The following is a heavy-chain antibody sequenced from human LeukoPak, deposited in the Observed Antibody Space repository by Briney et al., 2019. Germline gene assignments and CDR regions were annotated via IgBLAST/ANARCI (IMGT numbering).Heavy chain of an antibody. CDR3: AKNGGYSYGLYYFDY. CDR2: IISSGGVT. J-gene: IGHJ4*02. V-gene: IGHV3-23*01. CDR1: GFAFSSYA. D-gene: IGHD5-18*01. Sequence: GGSLRLSCAASGFAFSSYAMSWVRQAPGKGLEWVSSIISSGGVTYYADSVKGQFTISRDNSKNTVYLQMDSLRAEDSAVYYCAKNGGYSYGLYYFDYWGQGTLVTVSS.